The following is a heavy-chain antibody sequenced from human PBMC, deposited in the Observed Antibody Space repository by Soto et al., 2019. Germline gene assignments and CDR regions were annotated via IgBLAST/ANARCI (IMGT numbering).Heavy chain of an antibody. D-gene: IGHD3-9*01. CDR1: GFSDSSNY. CDR3: SRDDSDWFFN. CDR2: IYSGGST. V-gene: IGHV3-53*03. J-gene: IGHJ4*02. Sequence: GGSLRLSCAASGFSDSSNYMSWVRQAPGKGLEWVSVIYSGGSTYYADSVKGRFTISRDDSKKTAYLQMNSLESEDTAVYYCSRDDSDWFFNWGRGTLVTVSS.